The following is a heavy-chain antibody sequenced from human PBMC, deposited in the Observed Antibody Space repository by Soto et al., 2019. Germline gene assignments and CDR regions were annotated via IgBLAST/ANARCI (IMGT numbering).Heavy chain of an antibody. CDR2: IYSGGST. V-gene: IGHV3-53*04. CDR1: GFTVSSNY. Sequence: EVQLVESGGGLVQPGGSLRLSCAASGFTVSSNYMSWVRQAPGKGLEWVSVIYSGGSTYYADSVKGRFTISRHNSXXTRYLQMNSLRAEDTGVYYCARGRYYYGSGLWFDPWGQGTLVTVSS. D-gene: IGHD3-10*01. CDR3: ARGRYYYGSGLWFDP. J-gene: IGHJ5*02.